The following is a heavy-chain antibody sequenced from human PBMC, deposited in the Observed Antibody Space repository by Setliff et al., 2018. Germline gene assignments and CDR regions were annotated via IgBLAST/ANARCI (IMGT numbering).Heavy chain of an antibody. J-gene: IGHJ4*02. Sequence: GGSLRLSCAASGLTFRTYAMSWVRQAPGKGLEWVSSTTGSGGDRDYADSVKGRFTISRDNAKKSVDLQMNSLRAEDTAVYYCATKAVAGTGGQGTLVTVSS. D-gene: IGHD6-19*01. CDR2: TTGSGGDR. CDR1: GLTFRTYA. V-gene: IGHV3-21*04. CDR3: ATKAVAGT.